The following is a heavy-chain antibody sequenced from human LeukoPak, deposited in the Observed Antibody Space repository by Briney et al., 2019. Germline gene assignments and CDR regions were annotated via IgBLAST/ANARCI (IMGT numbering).Heavy chain of an antibody. CDR2: IYTSGST. CDR3: ARDPVGHGNYFDY. J-gene: IGHJ4*02. V-gene: IGHV4-4*07. D-gene: IGHD4-23*01. CDR1: GGSVSSYF. Sequence: PSETLSLTCTVSGGSVSSYFCSWIRQPAGRGLEWIGRIYTSGSTNYNPSLKSRVTMSVDTSKNQFSLKLSSVTAADPAVYFCARDPVGHGNYFDYWGQGTLVTVSS.